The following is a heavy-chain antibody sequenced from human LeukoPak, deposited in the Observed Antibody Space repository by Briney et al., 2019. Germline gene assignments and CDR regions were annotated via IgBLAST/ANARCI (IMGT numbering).Heavy chain of an antibody. CDR3: ARHGTEYDF. Sequence: GESLKISCKGSGYSFTNYWIAWVRQMPGKGLEWMGIIYPDDSDAKYSPSCQGQVTMSVDKSISTAYLQWSSLKASDSAMYYCARHGTEYDFWGQGTLVTVSS. D-gene: IGHD1/OR15-1a*01. CDR1: GYSFTNYW. J-gene: IGHJ4*02. V-gene: IGHV5-51*01. CDR2: IYPDDSDA.